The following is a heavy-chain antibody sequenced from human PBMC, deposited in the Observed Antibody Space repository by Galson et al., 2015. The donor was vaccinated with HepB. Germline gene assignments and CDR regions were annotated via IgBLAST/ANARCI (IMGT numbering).Heavy chain of an antibody. CDR1: GFIFSSYW. D-gene: IGHD4-17*01. CDR2: TNPDGSIT. J-gene: IGHJ4*02. CDR3: TRDPYSDPNYDS. V-gene: IGHV3-74*01. Sequence: SLRLSCAASGFIFSSYWMHWVRQAPGKGLVWVSRTNPDGSITTYADSVKARFTISRDSAKNTLYLQMFGLRVEDTAVYYCTRDPYSDPNYDSWGQGTLVTVSS.